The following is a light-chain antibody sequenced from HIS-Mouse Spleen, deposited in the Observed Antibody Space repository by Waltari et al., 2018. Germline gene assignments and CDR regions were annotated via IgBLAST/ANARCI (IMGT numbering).Light chain of an antibody. V-gene: IGLV3-10*01. J-gene: IGLJ2*01. CDR1: ALPTNY. CDR3: YSTDSSGNHRV. CDR2: DDS. Sequence: SYELTQPPSVSVSPGQTARTTCPGDALPTNYAYWYQQKSGQAPVLVIYDDSKRPSGIPERFSGSSSGTMATLTISGAQVEDEADYYCYSTDSSGNHRVFGGGTKLTVL.